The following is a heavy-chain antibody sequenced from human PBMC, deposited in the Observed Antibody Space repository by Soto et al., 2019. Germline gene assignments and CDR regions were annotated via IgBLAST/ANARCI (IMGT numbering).Heavy chain of an antibody. J-gene: IGHJ1*01. V-gene: IGHV1-46*01. Sequence: GASVKVSCKASGYTFTSYYMHWVRQAPGQGLEWMGIINPSGGSTSYAQKFQGRVTMTRDTSTSTVYMELSSLRSEDTAVYYCARSALKYYDSSGYYGTPVEYFQHWGQGTLVTVSS. CDR2: INPSGGST. CDR3: ARSALKYYDSSGYYGTPVEYFQH. D-gene: IGHD3-22*01. CDR1: GYTFTSYY.